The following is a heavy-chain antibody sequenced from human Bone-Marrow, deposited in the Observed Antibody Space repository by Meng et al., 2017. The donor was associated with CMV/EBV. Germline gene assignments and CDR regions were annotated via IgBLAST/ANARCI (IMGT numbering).Heavy chain of an antibody. V-gene: IGHV3-43*01. J-gene: IGHJ4*02. D-gene: IGHD2-2*02. CDR3: AKDMSIVVVPAAIAFDY. CDR2: ISWDGGST. CDR1: GFTFDDYT. Sequence: GESLKISCAASGFTFDDYTMHWVRQAPGKGLEWVSLISWDGGSTYYADSVKGRFTISRDNSKNSLYLQMNSLRTEDTALYYCAKDMSIVVVPAAIAFDYWGQGTLVTVS.